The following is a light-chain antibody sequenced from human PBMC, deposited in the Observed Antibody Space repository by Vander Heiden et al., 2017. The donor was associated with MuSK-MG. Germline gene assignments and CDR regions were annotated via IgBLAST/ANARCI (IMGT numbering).Light chain of an antibody. V-gene: IGKV1-5*01. Sequence: DIKMTQSPSTLSASVGDRVTITCRASQGIRSWLAWYQQKPGKAPKLLIYDASSLESGVQSRFSGSGSGTEFTLTISSLQPDDFANYYCQQSNSYPETFGQASKVEIK. CDR3: QQSNSYPET. CDR1: QGIRSW. J-gene: IGKJ1*01. CDR2: DAS.